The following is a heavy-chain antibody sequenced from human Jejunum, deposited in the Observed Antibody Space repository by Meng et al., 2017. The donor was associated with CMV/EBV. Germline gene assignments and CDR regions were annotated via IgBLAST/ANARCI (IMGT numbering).Heavy chain of an antibody. Sequence: SSYGMNWVRQAPGNGLEWVSSISPTSVYRYYADSLQGRFTISRDNANNSVYLQLNSLRAEDTAVYYCARRSCTTMFCESRDAFDVWGQGTMVTVSS. CDR1: SSYG. V-gene: IGHV3-21*06. J-gene: IGHJ3*01. D-gene: IGHD3-9*01. CDR2: ISPTSVYR. CDR3: ARRSCTTMFCESRDAFDV.